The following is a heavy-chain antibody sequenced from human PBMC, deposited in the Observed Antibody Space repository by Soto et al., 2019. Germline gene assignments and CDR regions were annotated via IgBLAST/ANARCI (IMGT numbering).Heavy chain of an antibody. J-gene: IGHJ4*02. CDR3: ARDSLLDDYVWGSWGEGYFDY. CDR2: ISAYNGNT. V-gene: IGHV1-18*01. Sequence: QVQLVQSGAEVKKPGASVKVSCKASGYTFTSYGISWVRQAPGQGLEWMGWISAYNGNTNYAQKLQGRVTMTTDTSTSTAYMELRSLRSDDTAVYYCARDSLLDDYVWGSWGEGYFDYWGQGTLVTVSS. D-gene: IGHD3-16*01. CDR1: GYTFTSYG.